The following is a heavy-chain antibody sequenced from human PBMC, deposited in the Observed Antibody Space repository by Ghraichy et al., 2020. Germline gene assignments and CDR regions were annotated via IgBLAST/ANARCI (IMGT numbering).Heavy chain of an antibody. V-gene: IGHV3-23*01. Sequence: GGSLRLSCAASGFTFSNYAMNWVRQAPGKGLEWVSAISGSGASTYYADSVKGRFTISRDNSKNTLYLQVNSLRAEDTAIYYCAKSALQQLAGPARNRLFDYWGQGTLVTVSS. CDR3: AKSALQQLAGPARNRLFDY. CDR1: GFTFSNYA. CDR2: ISGSGAST. J-gene: IGHJ4*02. D-gene: IGHD6-13*01.